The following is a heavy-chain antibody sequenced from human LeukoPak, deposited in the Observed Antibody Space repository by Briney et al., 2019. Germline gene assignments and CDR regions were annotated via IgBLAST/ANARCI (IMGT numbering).Heavy chain of an antibody. Sequence: GGSESLVCTASGYIYTQESMSWARQAPGKGLEWVSYIDRSMNNIYYPDSVKGRFTISRDNAKNSMYLQMNSLGDEDTAVYYWARESYWGSRGKGFDYWGQGTLVTVSS. CDR1: GYIYTQES. J-gene: IGHJ4*02. V-gene: IGHV3-48*02. D-gene: IGHD7-27*01. CDR3: ARESYWGSRGKGFDY. CDR2: IDRSMNNI.